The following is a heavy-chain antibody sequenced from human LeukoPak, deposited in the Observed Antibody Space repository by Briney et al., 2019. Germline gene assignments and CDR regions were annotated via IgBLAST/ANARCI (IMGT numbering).Heavy chain of an antibody. CDR1: GFTFSSCY. J-gene: IGHJ4*02. CDR3: ARDGGVASSVWHGGGFDY. CDR2: INQDGSEK. V-gene: IGHV3-7*03. Sequence: GGSLRLSCAASGFTFSSCYMSWVRQTPGKGLEWVANINQDGSEKYYVDSVRGRFTISRDNAKNSLHLQMNSLRAEDTAVYYCARDGGVASSVWHGGGFDYWGQGTLVTVSS. D-gene: IGHD6-19*01.